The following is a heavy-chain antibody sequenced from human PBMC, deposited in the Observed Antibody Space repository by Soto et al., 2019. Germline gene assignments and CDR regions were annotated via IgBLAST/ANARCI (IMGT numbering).Heavy chain of an antibody. CDR3: ATGVIWIGYFTVDS. J-gene: IGHJ4*02. V-gene: IGHV1-69*13. D-gene: IGHD3-3*01. CDR1: GGSFGKSA. CDR2: FIPVYRTL. Sequence: SVKVSCKASGGSFGKSAINWVRQTPGQGLEWLGGFIPVYRTLNYAQKFQGRVTITADESTGTAYMTLSSLASDDTAVYYCATGVIWIGYFTVDSWGQGTRVTVTS.